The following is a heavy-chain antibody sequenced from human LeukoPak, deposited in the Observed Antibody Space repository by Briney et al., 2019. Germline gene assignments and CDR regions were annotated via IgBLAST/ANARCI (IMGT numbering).Heavy chain of an antibody. D-gene: IGHD2-2*03. CDR1: GDSISSYY. J-gene: IGHJ6*02. V-gene: IGHV4-59*01. CDR2: IYYSGST. CDR3: ARDGFYYYYGMDV. Sequence: SETLSLTCTVSGDSISSYYWSWIRQPPGKGLEWIGYIYYSGSTNYNPSLKSRVTISVDTSKNQFSLKLSSVTAADTAVYYCARDGFYYYYGMDVWGQGTTVTVSS.